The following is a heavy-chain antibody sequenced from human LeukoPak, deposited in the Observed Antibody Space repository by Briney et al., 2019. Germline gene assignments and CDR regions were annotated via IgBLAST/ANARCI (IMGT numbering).Heavy chain of an antibody. CDR2: ISYDGSNK. CDR3: ARGGGIAVAGVFDY. D-gene: IGHD6-19*01. J-gene: IGHJ4*02. V-gene: IGHV3-30*04. Sequence: GGSLRLSCAASGFTFSSYAMHWVRQAPGKGLEWVAVISYDGSNKYYADSVKGRFTISRGNSKNTLYLQMNSLRAEDTAVYYCARGGGIAVAGVFDYWGQGTLVTVSS. CDR1: GFTFSSYA.